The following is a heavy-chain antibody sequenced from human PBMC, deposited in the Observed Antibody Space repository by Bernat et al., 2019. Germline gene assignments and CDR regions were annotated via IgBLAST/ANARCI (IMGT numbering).Heavy chain of an antibody. D-gene: IGHD6-19*01. CDR1: GFTFSSYA. V-gene: IGHV3-23*01. J-gene: IGHJ6*03. CDR3: ARDFPFHSRGWNYHYYMDV. CDR2: ISGSGGST. Sequence: EVQLLESGGGLVQPGGSLRLSCAASGFTFSSYAMTWVRQAPGKGLEWVSAISGSGGSTYYADSVKGRFTISRDNTKNSLYLQMNTLRAEDTAVYYCARDFPFHSRGWNYHYYMDVWGEGTAVTVSS.